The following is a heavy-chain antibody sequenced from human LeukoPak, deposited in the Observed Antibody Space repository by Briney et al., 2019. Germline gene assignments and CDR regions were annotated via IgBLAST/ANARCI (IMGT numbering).Heavy chain of an antibody. CDR3: AREGANFRSPITYPN. Sequence: ASVKVSCKASGYTFTGYYIHWVRQAPGQGLEWMGWINPNSGGTNYAQKFQGRVTMTRDTSISTAYMELSRLRSDDTAVYYCAREGANFRSPITYPNWGQGTLVTVSS. CDR1: GYTFTGYY. J-gene: IGHJ4*02. D-gene: IGHD1-14*01. CDR2: INPNSGGT. V-gene: IGHV1-2*02.